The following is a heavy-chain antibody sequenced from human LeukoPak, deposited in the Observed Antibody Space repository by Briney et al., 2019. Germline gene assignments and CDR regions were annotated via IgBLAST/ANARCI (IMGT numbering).Heavy chain of an antibody. CDR1: GFTFDDYA. J-gene: IGHJ4*02. V-gene: IGHV3-9*01. CDR2: ISWNSDTI. D-gene: IGHD3-22*01. CDR3: AKDTIPYYDSRGYYDY. Sequence: GGSLRLSCAASGFTFDDYAMHWVRQAPGKGLEWVSGISWNSDTIGYADSVKGRFTISRDNAKNFLYLQMNSLRADDTALYYCAKDTIPYYDSRGYYDYWGQGSRVTVSS.